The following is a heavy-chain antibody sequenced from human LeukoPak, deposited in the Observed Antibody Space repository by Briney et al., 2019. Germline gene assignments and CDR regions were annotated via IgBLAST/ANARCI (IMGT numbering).Heavy chain of an antibody. CDR1: GYTFTGYY. V-gene: IGHV1-2*02. CDR3: ARDGGCYCSGGSCPIDY. CDR2: INPNSGGT. J-gene: IGHJ4*02. D-gene: IGHD2-15*01. Sequence: ASVKVSCKASGYTFTGYYMHWVRQAPGQGLEWMGWINPNSGGTNYAQKFQGRVTMTRDTSISTAYMELSRLRSDDTAVYYCARDGGCYCSGGSCPIDYWGQGTLVTVSS.